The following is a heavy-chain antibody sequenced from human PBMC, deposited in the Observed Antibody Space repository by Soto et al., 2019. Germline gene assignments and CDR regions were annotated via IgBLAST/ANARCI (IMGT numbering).Heavy chain of an antibody. V-gene: IGHV4-4*02. D-gene: IGHD6-19*01. Sequence: QVQLQESGPGLVKPSGTLSLTCAVSGDSVSSPYYWCWVRQPPGKGLEWIGEVFHTGNTRYNPSLRGRVTISMDKSNTQFSLDLTSVTAAVTAVYYCARSAGWYAVHSWGPGTLVIVSS. J-gene: IGHJ4*02. CDR3: ARSAGWYAVHS. CDR2: VFHTGNT. CDR1: GDSVSSPYY.